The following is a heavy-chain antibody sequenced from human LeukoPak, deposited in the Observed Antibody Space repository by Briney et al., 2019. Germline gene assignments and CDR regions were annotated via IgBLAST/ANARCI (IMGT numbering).Heavy chain of an antibody. Sequence: GGSLRLSCAASGFTFSSCSMNWVRQAPGKGLEWVSSISSSSSYIYYADSVKGRFTISRDNAKNSLYLQMNSLRAEDTAVYYCARGGGYSGYGAYYFDYWGQGTLVTVSS. CDR2: ISSSSSYI. D-gene: IGHD5-12*01. V-gene: IGHV3-21*01. J-gene: IGHJ4*02. CDR1: GFTFSSCS. CDR3: ARGGGYSGYGAYYFDY.